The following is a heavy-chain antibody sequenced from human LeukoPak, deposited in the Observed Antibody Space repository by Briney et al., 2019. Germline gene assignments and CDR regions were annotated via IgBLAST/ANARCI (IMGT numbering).Heavy chain of an antibody. CDR2: ISGSGGST. CDR3: AKDGLRYFDWSPLGY. V-gene: IGHV3-23*01. J-gene: IGHJ4*02. D-gene: IGHD3-9*01. Sequence: PGGSLRLSCAASGFTFSSYAMSWVRQAPGKGLEWVSAISGSGGSTYYADSVKGRFTISRDNSKNTPYLQMNSLRAEDTAVYYCAKDGLRYFDWSPLGYWGQGTLVTVSS. CDR1: GFTFSSYA.